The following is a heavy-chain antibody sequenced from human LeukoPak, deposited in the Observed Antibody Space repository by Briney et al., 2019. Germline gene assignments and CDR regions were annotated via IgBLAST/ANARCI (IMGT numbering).Heavy chain of an antibody. D-gene: IGHD2-2*02. CDR2: ISYDGSNK. Sequence: GGSLRLSCPASGFTFSSYAMHWVRQAPGKGLEWVAVISYDGSNKYYADSVKGRFTISRDNSKNTLYLQMNSLRAEDTAVYYCARDRGEDCSSTSCYIVWGFDYWGQGTLVTVSS. V-gene: IGHV3-30-3*01. J-gene: IGHJ4*02. CDR3: ARDRGEDCSSTSCYIVWGFDY. CDR1: GFTFSSYA.